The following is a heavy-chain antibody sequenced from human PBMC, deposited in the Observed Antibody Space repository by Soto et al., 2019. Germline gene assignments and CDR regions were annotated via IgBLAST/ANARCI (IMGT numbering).Heavy chain of an antibody. J-gene: IGHJ5*02. CDR2: IIPIFGTA. CDR1: GGTFSSYA. Sequence: RASVKVSCKASGGTFSSYAISWVRQAPGQGLEWMGGIIPIFGTANYAQKFQGRVTITADESTSTAYMELSSLRSEDTAVYYCARDLVYNFNWFDPWGQGTLVTVSS. D-gene: IGHD1-20*01. CDR3: ARDLVYNFNWFDP. V-gene: IGHV1-69*13.